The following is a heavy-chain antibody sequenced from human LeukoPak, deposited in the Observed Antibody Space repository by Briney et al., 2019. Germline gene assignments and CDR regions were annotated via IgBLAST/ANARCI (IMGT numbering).Heavy chain of an antibody. J-gene: IGHJ3*02. CDR3: ARDPFDPWFGESADAFDI. D-gene: IGHD3-10*01. V-gene: IGHV4-4*07. Sequence: PSETLSLTCTVSGGSISSYYWSWIRQPAGKGLEWIGRIYTSGSTNYNPSLKSRVTMSVDTSKIQFSLKLSSVTAADTAVYYCARDPFDPWFGESADAFDIWGQGTMVTVSS. CDR1: GGSISSYY. CDR2: IYTSGST.